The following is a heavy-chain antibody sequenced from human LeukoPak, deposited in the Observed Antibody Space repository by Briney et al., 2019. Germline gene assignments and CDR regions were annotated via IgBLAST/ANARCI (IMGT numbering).Heavy chain of an antibody. CDR1: AFTFSSYG. CDR3: AQGDCSGGPCPGPLN. D-gene: IGHD2-15*01. V-gene: IGHV3-30*02. Sequence: GGSLRLSCAASAFTFSSYGMHWVRQAPGKGLEWVAFIRYDGSNKYYADSVKGRFTISRDNSKSTLYLQMNSLRADDTALYYCAQGDCSGGPCPGPLNWGQGTLVTVSS. CDR2: IRYDGSNK. J-gene: IGHJ4*02.